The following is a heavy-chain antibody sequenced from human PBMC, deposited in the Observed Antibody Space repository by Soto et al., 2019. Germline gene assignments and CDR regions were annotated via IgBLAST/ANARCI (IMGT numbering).Heavy chain of an antibody. D-gene: IGHD5-12*01. V-gene: IGHV1-3*01. J-gene: IGHJ4*02. CDR1: GYTFNNYA. CDR3: ARWSGYDYYLDY. Sequence: QVQLVQSGAEVKKPGASVKVSCEASGYTFNNYAMHWVRQAPGQRLEWMGYISGGNGNTKYSEKLEGRVAITRDTSASTDYMELSSLSSEDTAVSYCARWSGYDYYLDYWGQGTLVIVSS. CDR2: ISGGNGNT.